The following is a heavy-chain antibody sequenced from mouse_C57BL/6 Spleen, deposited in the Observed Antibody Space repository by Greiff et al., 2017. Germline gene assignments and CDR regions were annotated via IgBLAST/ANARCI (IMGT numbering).Heavy chain of an antibody. CDR3: ARVLGRGKCFDV. J-gene: IGHJ1*03. D-gene: IGHD4-1*01. Sequence: EVKLVESEGGLVQPGSSVKLSCTASGFTFSDYYMAWVRQVPEKGLEWVANINSDGSSTYYLDSLKSRFIISRDNAKNILYLQMSSLTSADTATYYGARVLGRGKCFDVWGTGTTVTVSS. CDR1: GFTFSDYY. V-gene: IGHV5-16*01. CDR2: INSDGSST.